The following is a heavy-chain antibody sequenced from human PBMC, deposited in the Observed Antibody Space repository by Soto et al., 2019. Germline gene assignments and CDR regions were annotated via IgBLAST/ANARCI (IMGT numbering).Heavy chain of an antibody. CDR2: MNPNNGNT. V-gene: IGHV1-8*01. CDR3: AAETDILTGYFPH. Sequence: ASVKVSCKASGYTFTSYDINWVRQATGQGLEWMGWMNPNNGNTGYAQKFQGRVTMTRNTSISTAYMELSSLRSEDTAVYYCAAETDILTGYFPHWGRGTLVTVSS. D-gene: IGHD3-9*01. CDR1: GYTFTSYD. J-gene: IGHJ4*02.